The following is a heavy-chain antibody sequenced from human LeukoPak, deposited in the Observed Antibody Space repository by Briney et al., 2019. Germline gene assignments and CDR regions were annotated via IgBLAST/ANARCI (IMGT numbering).Heavy chain of an antibody. CDR1: GFTFSTYW. CDR3: AREGVHCSGRSCLKAY. V-gene: IGHV3-7*03. D-gene: IGHD2-15*01. Sequence: GGSLRLSCAASGFTFSTYWMSWVRQAPGKGLGWVGNIKKDGSEKYYMDSVKGRFTISRDNAENSLYLQMNSLRAEDTAVYYCAREGVHCSGRSCLKAYWGQGTQVTVSS. J-gene: IGHJ4*02. CDR2: IKKDGSEK.